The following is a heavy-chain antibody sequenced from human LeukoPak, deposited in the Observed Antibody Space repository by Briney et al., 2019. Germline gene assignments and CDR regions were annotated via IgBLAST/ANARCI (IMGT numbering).Heavy chain of an antibody. V-gene: IGHV3-21*01. J-gene: IGHJ4*02. CDR1: GFTFSTYS. CDR2: ISGSSIYI. Sequence: EGSLRLSCAASGFTFSTYSMNWVRQAPGKGLEWVSSISGSSIYIYYADSVKGRLTISRDNDKNSLYLQMNSLRAEDTAVYYCARDPPYYDSSGYYYDYWGQGTLVTVSS. D-gene: IGHD3-22*01. CDR3: ARDPPYYDSSGYYYDY.